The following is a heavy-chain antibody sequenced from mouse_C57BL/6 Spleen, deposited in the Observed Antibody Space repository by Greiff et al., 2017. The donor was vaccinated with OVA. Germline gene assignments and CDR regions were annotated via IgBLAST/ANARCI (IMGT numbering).Heavy chain of an antibody. CDR3: AKPSNYYGSSYWYFDV. V-gene: IGHV1-81*01. CDR1: GYTFTSYG. J-gene: IGHJ1*03. Sequence: VQLQESGAELARPGASVKLSCKASGYTFTSYGISWVKQRTGQGLEWIGEIYPRSGNTYYNEKFKGKATLTADKSSSTAYMELRSLTSEDSAVYFCAKPSNYYGSSYWYFDVWGTGTTVTVSS. D-gene: IGHD1-1*01. CDR2: IYPRSGNT.